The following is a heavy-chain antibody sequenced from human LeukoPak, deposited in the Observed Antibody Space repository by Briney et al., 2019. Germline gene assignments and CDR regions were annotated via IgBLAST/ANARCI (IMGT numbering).Heavy chain of an antibody. CDR2: ITPVFGTA. CDR3: ARDSSEFRSLIPH. D-gene: IGHD2-21*01. V-gene: IGHV1-69*13. J-gene: IGHJ1*01. CDR1: GGTFSSYA. Sequence: SVKVSCKASGGTFSSYAISWVRQAPGQGLEWMGGITPVFGTALYAQQFQGRVTITADESTSTAYLELSSLRSGDTAVYYCARDSSEFRSLIPHWGQGTLVTVSS.